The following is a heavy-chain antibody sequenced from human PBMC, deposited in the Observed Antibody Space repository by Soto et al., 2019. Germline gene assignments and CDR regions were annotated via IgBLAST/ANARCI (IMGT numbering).Heavy chain of an antibody. J-gene: IGHJ4*02. CDR2: IHNSGST. D-gene: IGHD2-2*01. CDR3: ARYGMSSPH. V-gene: IGHV4-30-2*05. Sequence: TLSLTCVGSGGSMSRGAQSWSWIRQPPGKGLEWVWYIHNSGSTYSNPSLKSRATISMDTSKSEFPLKLNSVTAADAAVYYCARYGMSSPHWGQGTLVTVSS. CDR1: GGSMSRGAQS.